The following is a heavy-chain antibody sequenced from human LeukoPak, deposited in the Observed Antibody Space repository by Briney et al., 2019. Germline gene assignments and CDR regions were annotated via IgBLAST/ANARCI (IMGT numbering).Heavy chain of an antibody. D-gene: IGHD2-8*02. CDR1: ADRLASNA. CDR3: TRMTRYWDFDF. J-gene: IGHJ4*02. CDR2: SYYRSRRFH. V-gene: IGHV6-1*01. Sequence: SQTLSLTCPMSADRLASNAWNWVRQSPSRVREWLGRSYYRSRRFHDYAISVKGRITLIPYTSKKQFFLQLNSVTPEDTAVYYCTRMTRYWDFDFWGQGTLVTVSS.